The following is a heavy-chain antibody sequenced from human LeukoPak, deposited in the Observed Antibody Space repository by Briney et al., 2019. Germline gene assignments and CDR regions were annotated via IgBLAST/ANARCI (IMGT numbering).Heavy chain of an antibody. CDR3: ARGGYSGYDYYYYYYMDV. CDR1: GGSISSGSYY. J-gene: IGHJ6*03. V-gene: IGHV4-61*02. Sequence: PSETLSLTCTVSGGSISSGSYYWSWIRQPAGKGLEWIGRIYTSGSTNYNPSLKSRVTISVDTSKNQFSLKLSSVTAADTAVYYCARGGYSGYDYYYYYYMDVWGKGTTVTVSS. CDR2: IYTSGST. D-gene: IGHD5-12*01.